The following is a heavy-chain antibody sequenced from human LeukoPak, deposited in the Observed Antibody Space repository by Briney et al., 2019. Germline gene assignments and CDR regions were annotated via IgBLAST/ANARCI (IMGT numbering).Heavy chain of an antibody. CDR1: GFTFSSYS. CDR2: ISSSSSYI. Sequence: PGGSLRLSCAASGFTFSSYSMNWVRQAPGKGLEWVSSISSSSSYIYYADSVKGRFTISRDNAKNSLYLQMNSLRAEDTAVYYCARDVYSRTLTTTPYYFDHWGQGTLVTVSS. V-gene: IGHV3-21*01. J-gene: IGHJ4*02. CDR3: ARDVYSRTLTTTPYYFDH. D-gene: IGHD4-17*01.